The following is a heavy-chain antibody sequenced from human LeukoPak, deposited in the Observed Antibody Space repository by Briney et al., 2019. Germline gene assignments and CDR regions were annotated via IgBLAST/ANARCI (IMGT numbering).Heavy chain of an antibody. J-gene: IGHJ5*02. CDR3: ARDNCGGDCYSPNWFDP. V-gene: IGHV1-18*01. D-gene: IGHD2-21*02. CDR2: MNPNSGNT. Sequence: GASVKVSCKASGYTFTSYDINWVRQATGQGLEWMGWMNPNSGNTNYAQKLQGRVTMTTDTSTSTAYMELRSLRSDDTAVYYCARDNCGGDCYSPNWFDPWGQGTLVTVSS. CDR1: GYTFTSYD.